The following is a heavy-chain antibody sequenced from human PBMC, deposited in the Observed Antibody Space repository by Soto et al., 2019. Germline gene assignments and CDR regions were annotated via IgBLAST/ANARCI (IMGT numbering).Heavy chain of an antibody. D-gene: IGHD1-7*01. CDR3: ARGLELLNWFDP. Sequence: HSETLSLTCTVSGGSISSYYWSWIRQPPGKGLEWIGYIYYSGSTNYNPSLKSRVTISVDTSKNQFSLKLSSVTAADTAVYYCARGLELLNWFDPWGQGTLVTVSS. CDR1: GGSISSYY. V-gene: IGHV4-59*01. CDR2: IYYSGST. J-gene: IGHJ5*02.